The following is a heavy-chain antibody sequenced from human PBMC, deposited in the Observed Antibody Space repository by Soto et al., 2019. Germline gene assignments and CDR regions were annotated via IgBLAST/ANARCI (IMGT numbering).Heavy chain of an antibody. CDR1: GEAVTSSNW. CDR3: ATYFFGSRRPIDY. J-gene: IGHJ4*02. Sequence: QVHLQESGPGLVKPSGTLSLTCAASGEAVTSSNWWTRVRQSPKRGLEWIGEIYYDGRTHYNPSLKSRVTLSVDKSKNQFSLNLSSVTAADTAVYYCATYFFGSRRPIDYWGQGILVTVAS. CDR2: IYYDGRT. D-gene: IGHD3-10*01. V-gene: IGHV4-4*02.